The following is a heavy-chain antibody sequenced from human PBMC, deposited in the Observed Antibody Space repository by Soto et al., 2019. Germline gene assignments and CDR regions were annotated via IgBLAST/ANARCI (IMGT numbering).Heavy chain of an antibody. CDR3: ARESGDWPLNWFDP. V-gene: IGHV3-74*01. CDR1: GFNFSNHW. J-gene: IGHJ5*02. CDR2: ITSDGKSK. Sequence: GGSLRLSCAASGFNFSNHWMHWVRQRPGEGLVWVSRITSDGKSKAYAESVKGRFASSRDNAKNTLYLQMNGLTAEDTAVYYCARESGDWPLNWFDPWGQGTLVTVSS. D-gene: IGHD2-21*02.